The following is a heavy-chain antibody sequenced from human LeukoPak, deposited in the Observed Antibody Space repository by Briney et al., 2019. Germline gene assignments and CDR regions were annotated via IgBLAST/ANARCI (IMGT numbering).Heavy chain of an antibody. CDR2: IGFSGGST. CDR1: GFTFSSYA. J-gene: IGHJ4*02. Sequence: GGSLRLSCVASGFTFSSYAMSWVRQAPGKGLEWVSAIGFSGGSTYHADSVKGRFTISRDNSQNTLYLQMNSLRAEDTAVYYCAIGTTGFDFRGQGTLVTVSS. V-gene: IGHV3-23*01. CDR3: AIGTTGFDF. D-gene: IGHD4-17*01.